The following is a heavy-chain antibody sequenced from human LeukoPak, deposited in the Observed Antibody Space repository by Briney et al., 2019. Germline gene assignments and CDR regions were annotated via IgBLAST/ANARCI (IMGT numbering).Heavy chain of an antibody. V-gene: IGHV4-34*01. D-gene: IGHD3-16*01. CDR3: ARDQGPGGYWFDP. CDR1: GGSFSGYY. Sequence: SETLSLTCAVYGGSFSGYYWSWIRQPPGKGLEWIGEINHSGSTNYNPSLKSRVTISVDTSKNQFSLKLSSVTAADTAVYYCARDQGPGGYWFDPWGQGTLVTVSS. CDR2: INHSGST. J-gene: IGHJ5*02.